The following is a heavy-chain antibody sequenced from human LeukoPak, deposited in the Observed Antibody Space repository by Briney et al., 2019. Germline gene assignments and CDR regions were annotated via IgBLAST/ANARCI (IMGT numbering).Heavy chain of an antibody. V-gene: IGHV3-30-3*01. CDR3: ARGRDYSSGSYYYYYMDV. CDR1: GFTFSSYA. Sequence: PGRSLRLSCAASGFTFSSYAMHWVRQAPGKGLEWVAVISYDGSNKYYADSVKGRFTISRDNSKNTLYLQMNSLRAEDTAVYYCARGRDYSSGSYYYYYMDVWGKGTTVTVSS. CDR2: ISYDGSNK. J-gene: IGHJ6*03. D-gene: IGHD3-10*01.